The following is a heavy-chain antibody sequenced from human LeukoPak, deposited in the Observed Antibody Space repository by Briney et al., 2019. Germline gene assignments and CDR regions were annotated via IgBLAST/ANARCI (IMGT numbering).Heavy chain of an antibody. V-gene: IGHV1-2*02. CDR2: INPNNGGT. CDR1: GYTLTELS. D-gene: IGHD6-13*01. J-gene: IGHJ4*02. CDR3: ARSPRTWQHRGPFFDY. Sequence: ASVKVSCKVSGYTLTELSMHWVRQAPGQGLEWMGWINPNNGGTNYAQKFPGRVTMTRDTSISTAYMELSSLRSDDTAVYYCARSPRTWQHRGPFFDYWGQGTLVTVSS.